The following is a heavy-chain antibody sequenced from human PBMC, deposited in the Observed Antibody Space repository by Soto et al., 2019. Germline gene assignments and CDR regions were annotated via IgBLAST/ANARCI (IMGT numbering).Heavy chain of an antibody. CDR3: ARGRFRSYDILTGYEAKC. Sequence: ASVKVSCKVSGYTLTGLSMHWVRRAPGKGLERMGGFDPEDGETIYAQKFQGRVTMTEDTSTDTAYMELSSLRSEDTAVYYCARGRFRSYDILTGYEAKCWGQGTLVTVSS. CDR2: FDPEDGET. J-gene: IGHJ4*02. D-gene: IGHD3-9*01. V-gene: IGHV1-24*01. CDR1: GYTLTGLS.